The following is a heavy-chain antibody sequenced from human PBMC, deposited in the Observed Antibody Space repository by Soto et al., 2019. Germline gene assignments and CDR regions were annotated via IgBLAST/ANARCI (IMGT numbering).Heavy chain of an antibody. Sequence: PSETLSLTCTVSGGSISSGGYYWSWIRQHPGKGLEWIGYIYYSGSTYYNPSLKSRVTISVDTSKNQFSLKLSSVTAADTAVYYCARETVGYCSGGSCYSVPSGMDVWGQGTTVTVSS. CDR3: ARETVGYCSGGSCYSVPSGMDV. V-gene: IGHV4-31*03. CDR1: GGSISSGGYY. CDR2: IYYSGST. J-gene: IGHJ6*02. D-gene: IGHD2-15*01.